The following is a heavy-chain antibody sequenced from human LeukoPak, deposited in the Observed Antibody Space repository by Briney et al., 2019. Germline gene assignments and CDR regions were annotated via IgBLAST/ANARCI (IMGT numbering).Heavy chain of an antibody. CDR2: ISAYNGNT. J-gene: IGHJ4*02. CDR1: GYTFTSYG. V-gene: IGHV1-18*01. Sequence: ASVKVSCKASGYTFTSYGISWVRQAPGQGLEWMGRISAYNGNTNYAQKLQGRVTMTTDTSTSTAYMELRSLRSDDTAVYYCARDGGSRSITMILYWGQGTLVTVSS. CDR3: ARDGGSRSITMILY. D-gene: IGHD3-22*01.